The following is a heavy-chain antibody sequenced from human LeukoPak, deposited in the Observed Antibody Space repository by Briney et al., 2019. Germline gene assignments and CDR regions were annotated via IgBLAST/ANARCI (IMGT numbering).Heavy chain of an antibody. CDR2: ISGSGGST. J-gene: IGHJ4*02. D-gene: IGHD6-13*01. V-gene: IGHV3-23*01. CDR1: GFTFSSYA. CDR3: AKGPAGAAGTAHFDY. Sequence: GGSLRLSCAASGFTFSSYAMSWVRQAPGKGLEWVSAISGSGGSTYYADSVKGRFTITRGNSKNTLYLQMNSLRAEDTAVYYCAKGPAGAAGTAHFDYWGQGTLVTVSS.